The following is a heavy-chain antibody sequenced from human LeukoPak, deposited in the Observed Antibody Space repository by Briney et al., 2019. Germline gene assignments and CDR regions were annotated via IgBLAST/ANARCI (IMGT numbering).Heavy chain of an antibody. CDR2: ISASGAKT. D-gene: IGHD1-1*01. CDR3: SKDPVQHGNGLYWFDP. J-gene: IGHJ5*02. Sequence: GGSLRLSCAASGFTSNNYAVSWVRQAPGKGLDWVSGISASGAKTYYADSVKGRLTISRDNSRNTLYLQMTSLRVEDTAVYYCSKDPVQHGNGLYWFDPWGQGTVVTVSS. V-gene: IGHV3-23*01. CDR1: GFTSNNYA.